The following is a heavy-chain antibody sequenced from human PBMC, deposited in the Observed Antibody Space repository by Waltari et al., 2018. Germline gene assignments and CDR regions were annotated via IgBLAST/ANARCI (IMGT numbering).Heavy chain of an antibody. D-gene: IGHD3-10*01. CDR3: ARIYGSGTP. CDR2: INHSGST. Sequence: QVQLQQWGAGLLKPSETLSLTCAVHGGSFSGYYWSWIRQPPGKGLEWIGEINHSGSTNYNPSLKSRVTISVDTSKNQFSLKLSSVTAADTAVYYCARIYGSGTPWGQGTLVTVSS. CDR1: GGSFSGYY. J-gene: IGHJ5*02. V-gene: IGHV4-34*01.